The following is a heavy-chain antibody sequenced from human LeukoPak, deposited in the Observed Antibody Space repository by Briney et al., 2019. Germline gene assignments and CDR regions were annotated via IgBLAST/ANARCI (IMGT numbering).Heavy chain of an antibody. CDR1: GFTFSSYA. D-gene: IGHD2-2*01. CDR3: ARGRVPAASPPPDDY. Sequence: PGGSLRLSCAASGFTFSSYAMSWVRQAPGKGLEWVSAISGSGGSTYYADSVKGRFTISRDNSKNTLYLQMNSLRAEDTAVYYCARGRVPAASPPPDDYWGQGTLVTVSS. V-gene: IGHV3-23*01. CDR2: ISGSGGST. J-gene: IGHJ4*02.